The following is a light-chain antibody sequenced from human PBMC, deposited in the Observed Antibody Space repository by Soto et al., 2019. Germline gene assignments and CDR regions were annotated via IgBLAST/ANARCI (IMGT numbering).Light chain of an antibody. CDR3: QQYGSSGT. CDR1: QSLRSS. V-gene: IGKV3-15*01. CDR2: DAS. Sequence: ETMMTQSPDTLSVSLGERATLSCRASQSLRSSLAWYQQKPGQAPRLLIYDASTRATGIPARFSGSGSGTDFTLTISGLQSEDFAVYYCQQYGSSGTFGQATKVDIK. J-gene: IGKJ1*01.